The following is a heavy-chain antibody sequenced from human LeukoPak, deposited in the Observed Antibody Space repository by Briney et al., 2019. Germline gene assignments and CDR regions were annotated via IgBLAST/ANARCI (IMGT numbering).Heavy chain of an antibody. CDR1: GFTFSNYA. V-gene: IGHV3-23*01. D-gene: IGHD4-17*01. J-gene: IGHJ6*02. CDR2: MSGSGGST. Sequence: TGGSLRPSCAASGFTFSNYAMSWVRQAPGKGLEWVSSMSGSGGSTYYADSVKGRFTISRDDSKNTLYLQMNSLRAEDTAVYYCARVRYGELDVWGQGTTVTVSS. CDR3: ARVRYGELDV.